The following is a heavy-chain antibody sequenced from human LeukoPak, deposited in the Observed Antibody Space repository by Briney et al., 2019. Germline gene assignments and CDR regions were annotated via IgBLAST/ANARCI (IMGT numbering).Heavy chain of an antibody. CDR2: ISGSGGGT. Sequence: GGSLRLSCAASGFTFSSYAMSWVRQAPGKGLEWVSAISGSGGGTYYADSVKGRFTISRDNSKNTLYLQMNSLRAEDTAVYYCAKDQNSGWFTASLAFDIWAKGQWSPSLQ. CDR1: GFTFSSYA. V-gene: IGHV3-23*01. CDR3: AKDQNSGWFTASLAFDI. J-gene: IGHJ3*02. D-gene: IGHD6-19*01.